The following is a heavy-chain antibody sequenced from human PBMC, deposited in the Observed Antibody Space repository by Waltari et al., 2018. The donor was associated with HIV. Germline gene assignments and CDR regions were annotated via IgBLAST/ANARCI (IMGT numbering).Heavy chain of an antibody. J-gene: IGHJ4*02. V-gene: IGHV3-30*02. CDR1: GFPFSSSG. CDR3: AKEMATTTKERRDY. CDR2: IRYDGSNK. Sequence: QVQLVESGGGVVQPGGSLRLSCAASGFPFSSSGMHWVRPAPGKGLEWVAFIRYDGSNKYYADSVKGRFTISRDNSKNTLYLQMNSLRAEDTAVYYCAKEMATTTKERRDYWGQGTLVTVSS. D-gene: IGHD5-12*01.